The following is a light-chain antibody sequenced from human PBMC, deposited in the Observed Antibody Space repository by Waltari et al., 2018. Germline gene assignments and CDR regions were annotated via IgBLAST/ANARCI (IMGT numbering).Light chain of an antibody. CDR3: QSYDSSLSAWV. J-gene: IGLJ3*02. Sequence: QSVLTQPPSVSGAPGQRVTISCTGSSSNIGAGYAVHWYQQLPGTAPKLLIYVNINRPSGAPDRFSGSKSGTSASLAITGLQAEDEADYSCQSYDSSLSAWVFGGGTKLTVL. CDR1: SSNIGAGYA. CDR2: VNI. V-gene: IGLV1-40*01.